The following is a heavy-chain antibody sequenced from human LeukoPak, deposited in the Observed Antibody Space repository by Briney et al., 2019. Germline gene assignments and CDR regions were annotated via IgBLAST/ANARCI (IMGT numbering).Heavy chain of an antibody. D-gene: IGHD6-13*01. V-gene: IGHV3-7*01. CDR3: TRDSYNNTWHEEGRDY. J-gene: IGHJ4*02. CDR1: GFTFSNYW. CDR2: INQGGSAE. Sequence: GGSLRLSCAASGFTFSNYWMTWVRQAPGKGLEWVANINQGGSAEHYVDSVKGRFTVSRDNAKNSLFLQMNSLRAEDTAVYYCTRDSYNNTWHEEGRDYWGQGTLVTVSS.